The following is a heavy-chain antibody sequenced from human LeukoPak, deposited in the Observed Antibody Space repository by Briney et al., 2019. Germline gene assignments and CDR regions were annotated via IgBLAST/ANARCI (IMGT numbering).Heavy chain of an antibody. CDR2: IYYSGST. D-gene: IGHD5-18*01. CDR1: GGSISSYY. Sequence: SETLSLTCTVSGGSISSYYWSWIRQPPGKGLEWIGYIYYSGSTNYNPSLKSRVTISVDTSKNQFSLKLSSVTAADTAVYYCARDQGYSYGYPYHYYYGMDVWGQGTTVTVSS. V-gene: IGHV4-59*01. CDR3: ARDQGYSYGYPYHYYYGMDV. J-gene: IGHJ6*02.